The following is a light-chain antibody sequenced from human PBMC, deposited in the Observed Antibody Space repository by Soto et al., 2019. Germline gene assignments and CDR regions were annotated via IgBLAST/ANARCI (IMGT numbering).Light chain of an antibody. CDR3: QSYDSSLSAYV. CDR1: SSDIGAGYD. Sequence: QSVLTQPPSVSGAPGQRVTISCTGSSSDIGAGYDVHWYQQLPGTAPKLLIYGNSDRPSGVPDRFSGSKSGTSASLAITGLQAEDEADYYCQSYDSSLSAYVFGLGPSSPS. V-gene: IGLV1-40*01. J-gene: IGLJ1*01. CDR2: GNS.